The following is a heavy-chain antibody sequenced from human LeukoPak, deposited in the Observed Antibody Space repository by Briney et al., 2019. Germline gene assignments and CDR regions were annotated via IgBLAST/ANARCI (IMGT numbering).Heavy chain of an antibody. D-gene: IGHD6-25*01. CDR2: IWSDGSQQ. Sequence: GMSLRLSCAASGFTFRSYGMHWVRQAQGKGLEWVAVIWSDGSQQHYADSVEGRFTISRDNSKNTLYLQMNSLRVDDTAVYYCARSSDSSDLGYWGQGTLVTVSS. J-gene: IGHJ4*02. V-gene: IGHV3-33*01. CDR1: GFTFRSYG. CDR3: ARSSDSSDLGY.